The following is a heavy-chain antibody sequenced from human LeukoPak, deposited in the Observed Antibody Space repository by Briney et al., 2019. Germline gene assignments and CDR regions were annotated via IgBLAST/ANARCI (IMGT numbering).Heavy chain of an antibody. CDR2: IYYSVST. CDR1: GGSISSYY. Sequence: SETLSLTCTVSGGSISSYYWSWIRQPPGKGLEWIGYIYYSVSTNYNPSLKSRVTISVDTSKNQFSLKLSSVTAADTAVYYCARGPRGYSYGYLGYWGQGTLVTVSS. CDR3: ARGPRGYSYGYLGY. V-gene: IGHV4-59*01. J-gene: IGHJ4*02. D-gene: IGHD5-18*01.